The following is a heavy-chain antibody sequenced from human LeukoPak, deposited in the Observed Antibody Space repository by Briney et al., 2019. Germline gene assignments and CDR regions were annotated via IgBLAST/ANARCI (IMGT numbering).Heavy chain of an antibody. CDR2: INSDGSIT. V-gene: IGHV3-74*01. Sequence: GGSLRLSCAASGFTFSTSWMHWVRQAPGKGLVWVSRINSDGSITNYADSVKGRFTISRDNAKNTLYLQMNSLRAEDTAVYYCARALGSYSDYWGQGTLVTVSS. J-gene: IGHJ4*02. D-gene: IGHD1-26*01. CDR1: GFTFSTSW. CDR3: ARALGSYSDY.